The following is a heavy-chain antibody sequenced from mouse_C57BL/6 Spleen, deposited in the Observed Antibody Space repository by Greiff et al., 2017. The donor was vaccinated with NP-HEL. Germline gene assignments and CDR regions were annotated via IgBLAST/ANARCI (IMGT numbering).Heavy chain of an antibody. CDR2: ISSGGSYT. J-gene: IGHJ2*01. Sequence: EVMLVESGGDLVKPGGSLKLSCAASGFTFSSYGMSWVRQTPDKRLEWVATISSGGSYTYYPDSVKGRFTISRDNAKNTLYLQMSSLKSEDTAMYYFARQGGYEELGFYYFDYWGQGTTLTVSS. CDR3: ARQGGYEELGFYYFDY. CDR1: GFTFSSYG. V-gene: IGHV5-6*01. D-gene: IGHD2-14*01.